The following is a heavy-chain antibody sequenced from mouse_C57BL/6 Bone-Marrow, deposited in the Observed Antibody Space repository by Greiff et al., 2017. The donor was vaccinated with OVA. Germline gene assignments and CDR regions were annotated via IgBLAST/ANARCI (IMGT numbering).Heavy chain of an antibody. J-gene: IGHJ2*01. Sequence: QVQLQQSGAELARPGASVKLSCKASGYTFTSYGISWVKQRTGQGLEWIGEIYPRSGNTYYNEKFKGKATLTGNKSSSTAYMELRSLTSEDSAVYYCARGDYGSSYDFDYWGQGTTLTVSS. CDR1: GYTFTSYG. D-gene: IGHD1-1*01. CDR2: IYPRSGNT. V-gene: IGHV1-81*01. CDR3: ARGDYGSSYDFDY.